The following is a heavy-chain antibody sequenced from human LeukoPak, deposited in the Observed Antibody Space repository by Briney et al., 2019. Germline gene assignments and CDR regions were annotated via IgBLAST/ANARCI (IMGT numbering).Heavy chain of an antibody. V-gene: IGHV3-23*01. J-gene: IGHJ4*02. CDR2: ISVSGDST. CDR1: GLMFSNFA. CDR3: ARGSLYYYDSSGYPGY. D-gene: IGHD3-22*01. Sequence: PGGSLRLSCAASGLMFSNFAMSWVRQAPGKGLEWVSAISVSGDSTYYADSVKGRFTISRDNAKNSLYLQMNSLRAEDTAVYYCARGSLYYYDSSGYPGYWGQGTLVTVSS.